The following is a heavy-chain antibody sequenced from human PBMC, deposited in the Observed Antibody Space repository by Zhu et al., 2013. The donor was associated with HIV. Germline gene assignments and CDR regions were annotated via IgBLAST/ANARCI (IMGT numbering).Heavy chain of an antibody. V-gene: IGHV1-8*01. D-gene: IGHD6-6*01. CDR1: GYSFSLYT. Sequence: QVQLVQSGADVRRPGASVTVSCQASGYSFSLYTINWVRQATGQGLEWMGWINPQNGVTDYAESLRTRLTLTADTSKNTVYMELTGLTSDDTAVYYCARESLWGQLDPFNWFDPWGQGTLVTVSS. CDR3: ARESLWGQLDPFNWFDP. J-gene: IGHJ5*02. CDR2: INPQNGVT.